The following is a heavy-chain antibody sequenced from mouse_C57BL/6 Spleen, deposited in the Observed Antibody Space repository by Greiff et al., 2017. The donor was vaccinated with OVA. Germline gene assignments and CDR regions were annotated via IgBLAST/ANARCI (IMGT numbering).Heavy chain of an antibody. V-gene: IGHV14-3*01. CDR1: GFNIKNTY. CDR3: PSTARDFDY. J-gene: IGHJ2*01. CDR2: IDPANGNT. Sequence: EVQLQQSVAELVRPGASVKLSCTASGFNIKNTYMHWVKQRPEQGLEWIGRIDPANGNTKYAPKFQGKATITADTSSNTAYLQRSSPASEDAAFYYRPSTARDFDYWGKGTTLTVSS. D-gene: IGHD3-1*01.